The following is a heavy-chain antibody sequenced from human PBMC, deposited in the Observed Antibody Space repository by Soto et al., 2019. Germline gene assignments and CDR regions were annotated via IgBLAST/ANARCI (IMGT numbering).Heavy chain of an antibody. J-gene: IGHJ6*02. CDR1: GFTFSSYA. CDR2: ISGSGGST. V-gene: IGHV3-23*01. D-gene: IGHD6-19*01. CDR3: ASPARAVAGNYYYYGMDV. Sequence: EVQLLESGGGLVQPGGSLRLSCAASGFTFSSYAMSWVRQAPGKGLEWVSAISGSGGSTYYADSVKGRFTISRDNSKNTLYLQMNSLRAEDTAVYYCASPARAVAGNYYYYGMDVWGQGTTVTVSS.